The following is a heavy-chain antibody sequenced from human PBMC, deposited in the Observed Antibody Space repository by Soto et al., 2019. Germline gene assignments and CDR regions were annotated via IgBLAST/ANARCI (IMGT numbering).Heavy chain of an antibody. Sequence: GGSLILSSAGSCVTFGDSYMSLIRQAPGKGLEWLSYISPGSRYPAYADSVKGRFTISRDNAKRSLYLQMMSLTAEDTAIYYYVRGGGGGLFDPWGQGTMVTVSS. V-gene: IGHV3-11*06. CDR1: CVTFGDSY. D-gene: IGHD2-15*01. CDR3: VRGGGGGLFDP. CDR2: ISPGSRYP. J-gene: IGHJ5*02.